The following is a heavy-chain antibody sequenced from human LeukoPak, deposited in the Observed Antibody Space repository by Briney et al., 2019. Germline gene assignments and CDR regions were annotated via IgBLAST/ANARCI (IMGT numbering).Heavy chain of an antibody. J-gene: IGHJ3*02. CDR1: GGSISSGDYY. CDR3: ASAYYDILTGYYVGNAFDI. CDR2: IYYSGST. Sequence: PSQTLSLTCTVSGGSISSGDYYWSWIRQPPGKDLEWIGYIYYSGSTYYNPSLKSRVTISVDTSKNQFSLKLSSVTAADTAVYYCASAYYDILTGYYVGNAFDIWGQGTMVTVSS. D-gene: IGHD3-9*01. V-gene: IGHV4-30-4*01.